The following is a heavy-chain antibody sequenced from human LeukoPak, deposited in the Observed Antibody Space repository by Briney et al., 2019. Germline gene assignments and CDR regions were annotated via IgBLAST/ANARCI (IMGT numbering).Heavy chain of an antibody. CDR1: GFTFDDYA. Sequence: GGSLRLSCAASGFTFDDYAMHWVRQAPGKGLEWVSGISWNSGSIGYADSVKGRFTISRDNAKNSLYLQMNSLRAEDTALYYCAKDAVAGTWGWGQGTLVTVSS. J-gene: IGHJ4*02. D-gene: IGHD6-19*01. CDR2: ISWNSGSI. V-gene: IGHV3-9*01. CDR3: AKDAVAGTWG.